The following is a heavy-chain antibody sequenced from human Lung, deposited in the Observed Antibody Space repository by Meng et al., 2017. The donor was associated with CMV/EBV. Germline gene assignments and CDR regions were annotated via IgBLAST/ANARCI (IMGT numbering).Heavy chain of an antibody. CDR1: GFTFSDHY. CDR2: ISGSTNTI. D-gene: IGHD4-17*01. J-gene: IGHJ4*02. CDR3: AREDQGDYWFDY. Sequence: GESLKISCAASGFTFSDHYMSWIRQAPGKGLEWISYISGSTNTIHYAASVRGRFTISRDNAKNLLLLQMNSLRAEDTAVYYCAREDQGDYWFDYWGQGTLVTVS. V-gene: IGHV3-11*01.